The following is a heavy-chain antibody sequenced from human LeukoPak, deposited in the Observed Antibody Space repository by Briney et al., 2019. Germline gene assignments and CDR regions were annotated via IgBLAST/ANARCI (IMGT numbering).Heavy chain of an antibody. J-gene: IGHJ4*02. Sequence: PGGSLRLSCAASGFTFSSYSMNWVRQAPGKGLEWVANIRQDGDTKYYVDSVKGRFTISRDNAMNSLYLQMNSLRAEDTAIYYCARSLPYGTTWYGRSDFWGQGTLVTVSP. CDR3: ARSLPYGTTWYGRSDF. D-gene: IGHD6-13*01. CDR2: IRQDGDTK. V-gene: IGHV3-7*03. CDR1: GFTFSSYS.